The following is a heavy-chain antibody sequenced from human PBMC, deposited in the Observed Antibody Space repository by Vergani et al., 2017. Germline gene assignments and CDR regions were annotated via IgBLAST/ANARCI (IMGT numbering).Heavy chain of an antibody. CDR1: GASISSNNYY. CDR2: IYTSGST. CDR3: ARDERSGWPYDYYYMDV. V-gene: IGHV4-61*02. Sequence: QVQLQESGPGLVKPSQTLSLTCTVSGASISSNNYYWSWIRQPAGKGLEWIGRIYTSGSTKYNPSIKSRVTMSVDTSKNQFSLKLSSVTAADTAVYYCARDERSGWPYDYYYMDVWGKGTTVTVSS. J-gene: IGHJ6*03. D-gene: IGHD6-19*01.